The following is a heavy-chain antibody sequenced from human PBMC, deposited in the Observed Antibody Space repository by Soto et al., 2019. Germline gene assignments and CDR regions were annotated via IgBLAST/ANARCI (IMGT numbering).Heavy chain of an antibody. V-gene: IGHV1-69*13. CDR3: ATTERDSSGWSFYGMDV. CDR1: GGTFSSYA. Sequence: SVKVSCKASGGTFSSYAISWVRQAPGQGLEWMGGIIPIFGTANYAQKFQGRVTITADESTSTAYMELSSLRSEDTAVYYCATTERDSSGWSFYGMDVWGQGTTVTVSS. CDR2: IIPIFGTA. J-gene: IGHJ6*02. D-gene: IGHD6-13*01.